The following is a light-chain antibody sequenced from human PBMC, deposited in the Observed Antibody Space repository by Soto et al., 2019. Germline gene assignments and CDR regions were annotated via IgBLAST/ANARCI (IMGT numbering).Light chain of an antibody. CDR3: QQYGTSPWT. CDR2: AAS. V-gene: IGKV3-20*01. Sequence: EIVLTQSPGTLSLSPGERATLYCRASQSVARSYLAWYQQKPGQAPRLLIYAASSRATGIPDRFSGSGSETDFTLTISRLEPEDFAVYFCQQYGTSPWTFGQGTKVEIK. J-gene: IGKJ1*01. CDR1: QSVARSY.